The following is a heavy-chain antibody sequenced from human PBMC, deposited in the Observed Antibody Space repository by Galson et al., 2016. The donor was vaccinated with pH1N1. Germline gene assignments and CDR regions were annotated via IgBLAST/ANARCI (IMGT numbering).Heavy chain of an antibody. CDR1: GFSLRTTGVG. V-gene: IGHV2-5*02. D-gene: IGHD2-21*01. J-gene: IGHJ6*02. CDR2: IYWDDDR. CDR3: AHSDSYYGLDV. Sequence: PALVKPTQTLTLACTFSGFSLRTTGVGVSWIRQPPGKALEWLALIYWDDDRRFSPSLKSRLTITKDPSKKQVVLRMTNSDPVDTATDYCAHSDSYYGLDVWGQGTTVTVSS.